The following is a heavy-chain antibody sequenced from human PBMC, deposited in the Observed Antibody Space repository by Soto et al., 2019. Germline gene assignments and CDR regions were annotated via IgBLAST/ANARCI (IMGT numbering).Heavy chain of an antibody. D-gene: IGHD1-26*01. CDR3: ARTGSYGDY. Sequence: QVQLVESGGGVVQPGRSLRLSCAASGFTFSNYAMHWVRQAPGKGLEWVAVDASKAYYAESVKGRFTISGDNSKDTLYLQMNSLRGEDTAVYYCARTGSYGDYWGQGTLVTVSS. CDR1: GFTFSNYA. J-gene: IGHJ4*02. CDR2: DASKA. V-gene: IGHV3-33*01.